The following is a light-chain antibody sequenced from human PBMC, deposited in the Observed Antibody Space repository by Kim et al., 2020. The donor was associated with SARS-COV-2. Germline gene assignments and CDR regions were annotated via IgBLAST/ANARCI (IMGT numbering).Light chain of an antibody. V-gene: IGKV2-28*01. J-gene: IGKJ2*01. CDR3: MQPLYTPFT. CDR1: QSLLYSNGNNY. Sequence: DIVMTQSPLSLPVTPGEPASISCRCSQSLLYSNGNNYLDWYLQKPGQSPQLLIYLGSNRASGVSDRFSGSGSGTDFTLKISRVEAEDDYCMQPLYTPFTFGQGTKLEIK. CDR2: LGS.